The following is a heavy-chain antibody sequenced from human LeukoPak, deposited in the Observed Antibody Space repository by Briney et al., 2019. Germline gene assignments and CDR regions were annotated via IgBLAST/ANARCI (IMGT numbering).Heavy chain of an antibody. V-gene: IGHV3-30*02. J-gene: IGHJ4*02. CDR3: ATGDCRGGRCSPGAY. Sequence: GGSQTLACVASGFIFNTYGMHWVRQAPGKGLGWVAYTRDDGSKNWYGDSVKGRFTIFRDNSTHPLYLQMNSLRGEDTAVYYCATGDCRGGRCSPGAYWGQGTLVAVSS. CDR1: GFIFNTYG. CDR2: TRDDGSKN. D-gene: IGHD2-15*01.